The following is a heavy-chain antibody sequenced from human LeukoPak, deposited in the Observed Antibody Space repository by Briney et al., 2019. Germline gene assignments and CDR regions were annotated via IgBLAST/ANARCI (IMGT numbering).Heavy chain of an antibody. CDR3: GIAVAGRFDY. CDR2: IVVGSGNT. Sequence: GTSVKVSCKASGFTFTSSAVQWVRQAGGQRLEWIGWIVVGSGNTNYAQKFQERVTITRDMSTSTAYMELSSLRSEDTAVYYCGIAVAGRFDYWGQGTLVTVSS. J-gene: IGHJ4*02. V-gene: IGHV1-58*01. D-gene: IGHD6-19*01. CDR1: GFTFTSSA.